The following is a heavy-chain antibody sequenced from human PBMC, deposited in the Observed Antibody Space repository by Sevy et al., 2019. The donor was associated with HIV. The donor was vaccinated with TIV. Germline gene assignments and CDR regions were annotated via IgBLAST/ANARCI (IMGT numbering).Heavy chain of an antibody. V-gene: IGHV3-30*04. CDR2: ISYDGNNK. J-gene: IGHJ4*02. CDR3: ASHDYDSTGYYYPLDY. Sequence: GGSLRLSCTASGFTFSNYAMHWVRQAPGKGLEWVAVISYDGNNKDYADSVKGRFTISRDNSKNTLYLQMNSLRADDTAVYYCASHDYDSTGYYYPLDYWGQGTLVTVSS. CDR1: GFTFSNYA. D-gene: IGHD3-22*01.